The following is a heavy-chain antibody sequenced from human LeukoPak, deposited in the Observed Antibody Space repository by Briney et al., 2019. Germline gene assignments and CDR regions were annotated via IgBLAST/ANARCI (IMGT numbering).Heavy chain of an antibody. CDR3: ARDRGDYGGFDY. Sequence: GGSLRLSCAASGFTFSSYTMNWVRQAPGKGLEWVSSISSSSSYMYYADSVKGRFTIYRDSAKNSVYLQMNSLRAEDTAVYYCARDRGDYGGFDYWGQGTLVTVSS. J-gene: IGHJ4*02. V-gene: IGHV3-21*06. CDR2: ISSSSSYM. D-gene: IGHD4-17*01. CDR1: GFTFSSYT.